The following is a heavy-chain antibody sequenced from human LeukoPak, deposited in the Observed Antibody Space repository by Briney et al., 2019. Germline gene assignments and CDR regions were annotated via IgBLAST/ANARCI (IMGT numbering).Heavy chain of an antibody. CDR1: GFTFSSHS. V-gene: IGHV3-48*01. CDR3: ARDSTVVVPAAISFDY. CDR2: ISSSSSTI. J-gene: IGHJ4*02. Sequence: GGSLRLSCAASGFTFSSHSMNWVRQAPGKGLEWVSYISSSSSTIYYADSVKGRFTISRDNAKNSLYLQMNSLRAEDTAVYYCARDSTVVVPAAISFDYWGQGTLVTVSS. D-gene: IGHD2-2*01.